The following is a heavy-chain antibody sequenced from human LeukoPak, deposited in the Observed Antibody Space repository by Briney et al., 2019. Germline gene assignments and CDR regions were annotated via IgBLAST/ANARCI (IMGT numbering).Heavy chain of an antibody. Sequence: ASVKVSCKASGYTFTSYGISWVRHAPGQGLEWMGWISAYNGNTNYAQKLQGRVTMTTDTSTSTAYMELRSLRSDDTAVYYCARVGYDSSVYYYYGMDVWGQGTTVTVSS. CDR1: GYTFTSYG. CDR3: ARVGYDSSVYYYYGMDV. CDR2: ISAYNGNT. D-gene: IGHD3-22*01. J-gene: IGHJ6*02. V-gene: IGHV1-18*01.